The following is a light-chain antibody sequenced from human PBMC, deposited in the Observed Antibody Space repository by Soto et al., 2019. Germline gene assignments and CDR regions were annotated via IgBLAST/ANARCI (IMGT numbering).Light chain of an antibody. CDR3: QQSYSTLVYT. CDR1: QSISSY. V-gene: IGKV1-39*01. CDR2: GAS. J-gene: IGKJ2*01. Sequence: DIQMTQSPSSLSASVGDRVTITCRASQSISSYLNWYQQKPGKAPKLLIYGASSLHSGVPSRFSGSGAGTDFALTISSLQPEDFATYYCQQSYSTLVYTFGQGTKLEIK.